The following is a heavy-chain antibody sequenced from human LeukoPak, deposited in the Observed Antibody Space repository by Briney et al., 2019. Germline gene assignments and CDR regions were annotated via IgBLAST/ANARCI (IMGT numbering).Heavy chain of an antibody. J-gene: IGHJ4*02. V-gene: IGHV3-30*03. CDR2: ISYDGSNK. CDR3: ARPGIAVAGNFDY. D-gene: IGHD6-19*01. CDR1: GFTFSSYG. Sequence: PGGSLRLSCAASGFTFSSYGMHWVRQAPGKGLEGVAVISYDGSNKYYADSVKGRFTISRDNSKNTLCLQMNSLRPEDTAVYYCARPGIAVAGNFDYWGQGTLVTVSS.